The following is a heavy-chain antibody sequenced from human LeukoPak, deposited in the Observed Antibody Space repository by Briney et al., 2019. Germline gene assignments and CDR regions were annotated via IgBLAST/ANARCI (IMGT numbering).Heavy chain of an antibody. V-gene: IGHV5-10-1*01. CDR3: ARHFRGAVATYYFDY. Sequence: GESLRISCKGSGYSFSNYWINWVRQMPGKGLEWMGRIDPSDSYTNYSPSFQGHVTISADESVTTAYLQWSSLKASDTAMYYCARHFRGAVATYYFDYWGQGTLVTVSS. CDR1: GYSFSNYW. J-gene: IGHJ4*02. D-gene: IGHD6-19*01. CDR2: IDPSDSYT.